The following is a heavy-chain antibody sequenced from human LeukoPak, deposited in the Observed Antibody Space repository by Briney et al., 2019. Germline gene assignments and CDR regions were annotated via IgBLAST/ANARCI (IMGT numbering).Heavy chain of an antibody. CDR2: IYHSGST. D-gene: IGHD4-23*01. CDR3: AREEVGTPGGYFDY. CDR1: GGSISSGGYS. V-gene: IGHV4-30-2*01. J-gene: IGHJ4*02. Sequence: SQTLSLTCAVSGGSISSGGYSWSWIRQPPGKGLEWIGYIYHSGSTYYNPSLKSRVTISVDRSKNQFSLKLSSVTAADTAVYYCAREEVGTPGGYFDYWGQGTLVTLSS.